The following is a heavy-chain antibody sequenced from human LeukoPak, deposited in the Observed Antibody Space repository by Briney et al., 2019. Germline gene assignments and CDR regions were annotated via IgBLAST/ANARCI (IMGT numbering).Heavy chain of an antibody. CDR2: ISAYNGNT. Sequence: ASVKVSCKASGYTFTSYGISWVRQAPGQGLEWMGWISAYNGNTNYAQKLQGRITMTTDTSTSTAYMELRSLRSDDTAVYYCAREVPYDSSRYYQPFDYWGQGTLVTVSS. CDR1: GYTFTSYG. CDR3: AREVPYDSSRYYQPFDY. D-gene: IGHD3-22*01. J-gene: IGHJ4*02. V-gene: IGHV1-18*01.